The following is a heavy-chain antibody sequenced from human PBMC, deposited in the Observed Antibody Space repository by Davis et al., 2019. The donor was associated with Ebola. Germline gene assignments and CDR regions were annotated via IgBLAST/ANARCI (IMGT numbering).Heavy chain of an antibody. J-gene: IGHJ6*02. D-gene: IGHD5-12*01. V-gene: IGHV1-18*01. CDR3: ARDRGYSGYDLGYYYYYYGMDV. Sequence: AASVKVSCKASGYTFTSYGISWVRQAPGQGLEWMGWISAYNGNTNYAQKLQGRVTMTTDTSTSTAYMELRSLRSDDTAVYYCARDRGYSGYDLGYYYYYYGMDVWGQGTTVTVSS. CDR2: ISAYNGNT. CDR1: GYTFTSYG.